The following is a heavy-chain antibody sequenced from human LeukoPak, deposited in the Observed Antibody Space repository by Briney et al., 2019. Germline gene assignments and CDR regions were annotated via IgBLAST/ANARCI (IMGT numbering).Heavy chain of an antibody. CDR2: ISSSSSYI. J-gene: IGHJ4*02. Sequence: GGSLRLSCAASGFTFSSYSMNWVRQAPGKGLEWVSSISSSSSYIYYADSAKGRFTISRDNAKNSLYLQMNSLRAEDTAVYYCARDLTVGATGGDYWGQGTLVTVSS. V-gene: IGHV3-21*01. CDR1: GFTFSSYS. CDR3: ARDLTVGATGGDY. D-gene: IGHD1-14*01.